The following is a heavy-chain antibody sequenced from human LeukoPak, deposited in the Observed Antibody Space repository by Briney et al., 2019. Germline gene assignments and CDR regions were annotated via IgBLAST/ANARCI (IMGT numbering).Heavy chain of an antibody. Sequence: SETLSLTCTVSGGSISSYYWSWIRQPPGKGLEWIGNIYYSGSTNYNPSLKSRVTISVDTSKNQFSLKLSSVTAADTAVYYCARLHDLISSGWYYYYFDYWGQGTLVTVSS. D-gene: IGHD6-19*01. V-gene: IGHV4-59*08. J-gene: IGHJ4*02. CDR1: GGSISSYY. CDR2: IYYSGST. CDR3: ARLHDLISSGWYYYYFDY.